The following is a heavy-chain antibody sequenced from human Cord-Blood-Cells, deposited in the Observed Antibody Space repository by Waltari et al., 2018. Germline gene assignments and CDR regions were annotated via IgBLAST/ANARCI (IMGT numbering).Heavy chain of an antibody. Sequence: EVQLVASGGGSGQPGGSLELSCAGYGLTICRYCMSCVIPAPGKGLEWVANIKQDGSEKYYVDSVKGRFTISRDNAKNSLYLQMNSLRAEDTAVYYCARVGGDYAEYFQHWGQGTLVTVSS. V-gene: IGHV3-7*01. J-gene: IGHJ1*01. CDR1: GLTICRYC. CDR2: IKQDGSEK. D-gene: IGHD4-17*01. CDR3: ARVGGDYAEYFQH.